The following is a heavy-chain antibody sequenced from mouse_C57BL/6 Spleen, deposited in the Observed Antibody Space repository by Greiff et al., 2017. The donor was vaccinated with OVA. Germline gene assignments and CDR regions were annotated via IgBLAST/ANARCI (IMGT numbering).Heavy chain of an antibody. V-gene: IGHV3-6*01. Sequence: EVKLVESGPGLVKPSQSLSLTCSVTGYSITSGYYWNWIRQFPGNKLEWMGYISYDGSNNYNPSLKNRISITRDTSKNQFFLKLNSVTTEDTATYYCAREGAYGYYFDYWGQGTTLTVSS. CDR1: GYSITSGYY. CDR3: AREGAYGYYFDY. J-gene: IGHJ2*01. D-gene: IGHD1-1*02. CDR2: ISYDGSN.